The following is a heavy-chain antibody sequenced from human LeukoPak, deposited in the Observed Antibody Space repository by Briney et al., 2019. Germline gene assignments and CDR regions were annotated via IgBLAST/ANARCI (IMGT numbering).Heavy chain of an antibody. V-gene: IGHV1-69*02. D-gene: IGHD4-11*01. CDR2: IIPILGIA. J-gene: IGHJ2*01. CDR3: AVYYSSPSLDWYFDL. CDR1: GGTFSSYT. Sequence: ASVKVSCKASGGTFSSYTISWVRQAPGQGLEWMGRIIPILGIANYAQKFQGRVTITADKSTSTAYMELSSLRSEDTAVYYCAVYYSSPSLDWYFDLWGRGTLVTVSS.